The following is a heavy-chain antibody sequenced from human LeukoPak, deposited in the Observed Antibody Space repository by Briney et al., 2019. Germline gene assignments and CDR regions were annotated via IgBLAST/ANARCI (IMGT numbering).Heavy chain of an antibody. Sequence: GGSLRLSCAASGFTFSDYYMSWIRQAPGKGLEWVSYISSSGSTIYYADSVKGRFTISRDNVKNSLYLQMNSLRAEDTAVYYCARDRDPYCSSTSCYTPDYWGQGTLVTVSS. V-gene: IGHV3-11*01. CDR2: ISSSGSTI. CDR3: ARDRDPYCSSTSCYTPDY. D-gene: IGHD2-2*02. J-gene: IGHJ4*02. CDR1: GFTFSDYY.